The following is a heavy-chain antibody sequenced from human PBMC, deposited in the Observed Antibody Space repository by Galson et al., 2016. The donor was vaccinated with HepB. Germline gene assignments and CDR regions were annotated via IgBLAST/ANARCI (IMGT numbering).Heavy chain of an antibody. CDR3: ARLIPPNCGGGDCYSGGWFDP. Sequence: TLSLTCTVSGGSISSGGYFWSWSRQHPGKGLEWIGYIYSSGNTYYNPSLKSRISMSVDTSKKQFSLRLSSVTAAATAVYYCARLIPPNCGGGDCYSGGWFDPWGQGTLVTVSS. CDR2: IYSSGNT. D-gene: IGHD2-15*01. J-gene: IGHJ5*02. V-gene: IGHV4-31*03. CDR1: GGSISSGGYF.